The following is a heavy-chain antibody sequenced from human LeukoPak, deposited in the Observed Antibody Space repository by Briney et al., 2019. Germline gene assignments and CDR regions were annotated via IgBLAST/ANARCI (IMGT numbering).Heavy chain of an antibody. CDR2: IYYSGST. CDR3: ARVVRSSWLFDY. Sequence: SETLSLTCTVSGGSISSGGYYWSWIRQHPGKGLEWIGYIYYSGSTYYSPSLKSRVTISVDTSKNQFSLKLSSVTAADTAVYYCARVVRSSWLFDYWGQGTLVTVSS. D-gene: IGHD6-13*01. J-gene: IGHJ4*02. CDR1: GGSISSGGYY. V-gene: IGHV4-31*03.